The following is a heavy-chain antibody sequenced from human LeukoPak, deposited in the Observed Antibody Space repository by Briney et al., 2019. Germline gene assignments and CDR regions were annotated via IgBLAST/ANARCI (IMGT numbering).Heavy chain of an antibody. V-gene: IGHV3-9*01. CDR2: ISWNSGSI. CDR3: AKENGSGSYFYFDY. CDR1: GFTFDDYA. D-gene: IGHD3-10*01. J-gene: IGHJ4*02. Sequence: GGSLRLSCAASGFTFDDYAMHWVRQAPGKGLEWVSGISWNSGSIGYADSVKGRFTISRDNAKDSLNLQMNSLRAEDTALYYCAKENGSGSYFYFDYWGQGTLVTVSS.